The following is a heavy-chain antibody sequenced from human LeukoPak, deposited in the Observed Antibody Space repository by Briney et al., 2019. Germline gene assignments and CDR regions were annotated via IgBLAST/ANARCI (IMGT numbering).Heavy chain of an antibody. Sequence: GGSLRLSCAASGFTFSSYGMHWVRQAPGKGLEWVAVISYDGSNKYYADSVKGRFTISRDNSKNTLYLQMNSLRAEDTAAYYCAKDVGYWGQGTLVTVSS. CDR2: ISYDGSNK. CDR1: GFTFSSYG. J-gene: IGHJ4*02. D-gene: IGHD1-26*01. CDR3: AKDVGY. V-gene: IGHV3-30*18.